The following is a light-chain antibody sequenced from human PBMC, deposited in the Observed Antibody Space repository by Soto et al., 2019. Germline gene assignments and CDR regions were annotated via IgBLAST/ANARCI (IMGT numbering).Light chain of an antibody. J-gene: IGKJ5*01. CDR2: GAS. V-gene: IGKV3-15*01. CDR3: QQYNNWPPIT. CDR1: QSVVRN. Sequence: EILMTQSPATLSVSPGERATLTCRASQSVVRNLAWYQQKPGQAPRLLIYGASTRATGVTARFSGSGSGTEFTLTISSLQSEDFAVYYCQQYNNWPPITFGQGTRLEIK.